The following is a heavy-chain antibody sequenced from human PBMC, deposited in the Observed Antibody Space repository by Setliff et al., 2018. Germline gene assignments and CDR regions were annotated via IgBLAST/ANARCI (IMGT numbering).Heavy chain of an antibody. CDR2: ISYGGNT. CDR3: ARDPGYPSGVAGGFDT. D-gene: IGHD2-2*03. V-gene: IGHV4-59*04. CDR1: GASITSYY. Sequence: SETLSLTCSVSGASITSYYWSWIRQPPGKGLEWIGSISYGGNTYYDPSLKSRVTLFADTSSKHFSLILTSVTAADTAVYYCARDPGYPSGVAGGFDTWGQGTTVTVSS. J-gene: IGHJ3*02.